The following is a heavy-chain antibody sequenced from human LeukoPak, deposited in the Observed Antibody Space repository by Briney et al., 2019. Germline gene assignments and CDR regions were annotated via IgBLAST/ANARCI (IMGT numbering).Heavy chain of an antibody. CDR1: GFTFSSYS. J-gene: IGHJ5*02. D-gene: IGHD6-13*01. Sequence: GGSLRLSCAASGFTFSSYSMNWVRQAPGKGLEWVSSISSSSSYIYYADSVKGRFTISRDNAKNSLYLQMNSLRAEDTAVYYCARTGSSSWYLGGWFDPWGQGTLVTVSS. CDR3: ARTGSSSWYLGGWFDP. CDR2: ISSSSSYI. V-gene: IGHV3-21*01.